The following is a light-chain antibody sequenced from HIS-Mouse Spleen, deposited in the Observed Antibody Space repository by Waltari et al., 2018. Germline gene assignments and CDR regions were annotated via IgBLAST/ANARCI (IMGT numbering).Light chain of an antibody. Sequence: QSALTPPASVSGSPGQSITISCTGTSSDAGGYNYVSWYQQRPGKAPKLIIYDVSNRPSGVSNRFSGSKSGNTASLTISGLQAEDEADYYCSSYTSSSTLVFGGGTKLTVL. CDR3: SSYTSSSTLV. CDR2: DVS. J-gene: IGLJ2*01. CDR1: SSDAGGYNY. V-gene: IGLV2-14*03.